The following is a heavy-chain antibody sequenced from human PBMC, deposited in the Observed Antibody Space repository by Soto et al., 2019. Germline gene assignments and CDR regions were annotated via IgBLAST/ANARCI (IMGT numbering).Heavy chain of an antibody. CDR3: ARRVYSSSWYYYYYYGMDV. J-gene: IGHJ6*02. D-gene: IGHD6-13*01. V-gene: IGHV1-8*01. CDR2: MNPNSGNT. CDR1: GYTFTSYD. Sequence: QVQLVQSGAEVKKPGASVKVSCKASGYTFTSYDINWVRRATGQGLEWMGWMNPNSGNTGYAQKFQGRVTMTRNTSISTAYMEQSSLRSEDTSVYYSARRVYSSSWYYYYYYGMDVWGQGTTVTVSS.